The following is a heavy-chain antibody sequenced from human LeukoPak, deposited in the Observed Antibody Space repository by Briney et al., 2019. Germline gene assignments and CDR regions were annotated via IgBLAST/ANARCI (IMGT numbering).Heavy chain of an antibody. D-gene: IGHD6-13*01. V-gene: IGHV3-30*02. CDR1: GFTFSDYG. CDR2: IRRDGSNE. CDR3: VKGGSSSHNWFDP. Sequence: GGSLRLSCAASGFTFSDYGMHWVRHAPGKGLELVAFIRRDGSNEYYPDSVKGRFTISRDNSRNTLYLQMNSLRAEDTAVYYCVKGGSSSHNWFDPWGQGTLVTVSS. J-gene: IGHJ5*02.